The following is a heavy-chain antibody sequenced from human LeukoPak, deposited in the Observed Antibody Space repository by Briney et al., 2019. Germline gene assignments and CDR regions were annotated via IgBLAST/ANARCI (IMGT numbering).Heavy chain of an antibody. J-gene: IGHJ4*02. D-gene: IGHD3-22*01. CDR1: GGTFSSYA. CDR2: IIPIFGTA. Sequence: SVKVSCKASGGTFSSYAISWVRQAPGQGLEWMGRIIPIFGTANYAQKFQGRVTITTDESTSTAYMELSSLRSENTAVYYCARSNYYDSSGYCDYWGQGTLVTVSS. CDR3: ARSNYYDSSGYCDY. V-gene: IGHV1-69*05.